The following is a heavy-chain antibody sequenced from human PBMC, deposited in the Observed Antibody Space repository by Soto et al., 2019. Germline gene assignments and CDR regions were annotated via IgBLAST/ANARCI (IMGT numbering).Heavy chain of an antibody. CDR1: GFSLSTSGLG. Sequence: QITLKESGPPLVKPTQTLTLTCTFSGFSLSTSGLGVGWIRQPPGKALEWLALIYWDDDKRYSPSLKSRLTITKDTSKNQVVLTMTNMDPVATATYYCARRVGSGWYEYWGQGTLVTVSS. J-gene: IGHJ4*02. CDR2: IYWDDDK. D-gene: IGHD6-19*01. V-gene: IGHV2-5*02. CDR3: ARRVGSGWYEY.